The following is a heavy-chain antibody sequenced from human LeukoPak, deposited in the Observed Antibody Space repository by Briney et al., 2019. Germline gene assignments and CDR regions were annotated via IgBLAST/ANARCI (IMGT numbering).Heavy chain of an antibody. CDR3: ARDSPYYYDSSGYYSSFDY. J-gene: IGHJ4*02. CDR1: GFTFSSYE. Sequence: PGGSLRLSCAASGFTFSSYEMNWVRQAPGKGLEWVSYVSSSGSTIYYADSVKGRFTISRDNAKNSLYLQMNSLRAEDTAVYYCARDSPYYYDSSGYYSSFDYWGQGTLVTVSS. D-gene: IGHD3-22*01. CDR2: VSSSGSTI. V-gene: IGHV3-48*03.